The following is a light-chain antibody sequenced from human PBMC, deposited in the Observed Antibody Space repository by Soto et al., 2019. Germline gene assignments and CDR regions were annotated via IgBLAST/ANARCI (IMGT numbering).Light chain of an antibody. CDR1: QSVSRN. V-gene: IGKV3-15*01. J-gene: IGKJ1*01. Sequence: EIVMTQSPATLSVSPGERATLSCRASQSVSRNLAWYQHKPGQAPRLLIYGASTRATGIPARFSGSGSGTEFTLTISSLQSEDFAVYYCQQYNNWPQTFGQGTKVEIK. CDR3: QQYNNWPQT. CDR2: GAS.